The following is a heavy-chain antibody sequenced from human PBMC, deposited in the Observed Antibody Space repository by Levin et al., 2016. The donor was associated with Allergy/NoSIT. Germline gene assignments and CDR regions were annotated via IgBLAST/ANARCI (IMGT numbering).Heavy chain of an antibody. V-gene: IGHV3-30*04. CDR2: ISYDGSNK. D-gene: IGHD3-10*01. Sequence: VRQAPGKGLEWVAVISYDGSNKYYADSVKGRFTISRDNSKNTLYLQMNSLRAEDTAVYYCARDSYYGSGSYYSSIDYWGQGTLVTVSS. CDR3: ARDSYYGSGSYYSSIDY. J-gene: IGHJ4*02.